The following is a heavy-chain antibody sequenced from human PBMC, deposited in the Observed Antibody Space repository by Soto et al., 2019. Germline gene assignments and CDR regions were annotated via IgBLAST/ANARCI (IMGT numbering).Heavy chain of an antibody. D-gene: IGHD3-10*01. CDR1: GGSISSYY. Sequence: QVQLQESGPGLVKPSETLSLTCTVSGGSISSYYWSWIRQPPGKGLEWIGYVYYSGSTNYNPSLKSRVTISVDTSKNQFSLKLSSVTAADTAVYYCARSGSGSYSPYYYYYGMDVWGQGTTVTVSS. CDR2: VYYSGST. V-gene: IGHV4-59*08. J-gene: IGHJ6*02. CDR3: ARSGSGSYSPYYYYYGMDV.